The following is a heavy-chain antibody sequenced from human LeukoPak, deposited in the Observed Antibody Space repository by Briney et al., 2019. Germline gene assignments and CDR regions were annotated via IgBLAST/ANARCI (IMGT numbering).Heavy chain of an antibody. D-gene: IGHD1-26*01. Sequence: SETLSLTCTVSGYSISSGYYWGWIRQPPGKGLEWIGSIYHSGSTYYNPSLKSRVTISVDTSKNQFSLKLSSVTAADTAVYYCARGQVRELLPFDHWGQGTLVTVSS. CDR1: GYSISSGYY. V-gene: IGHV4-38-2*02. J-gene: IGHJ4*02. CDR2: IYHSGST. CDR3: ARGQVRELLPFDH.